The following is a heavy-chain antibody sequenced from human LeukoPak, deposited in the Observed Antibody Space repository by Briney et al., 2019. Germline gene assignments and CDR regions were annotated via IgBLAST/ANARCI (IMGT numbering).Heavy chain of an antibody. Sequence: PSETLSLTCTVSGGSISSYYWSWIRQPPGKGLEWIGSIYPSGNTYYNPSLKSRVTISVDTSKNEFSLNLRSVTAADTAIYYCARDRRWDYCFDYWGQGTLVTVSS. D-gene: IGHD1-26*01. CDR2: IYPSGNT. CDR1: GGSISSYY. J-gene: IGHJ4*02. V-gene: IGHV4-4*08. CDR3: ARDRRWDYCFDY.